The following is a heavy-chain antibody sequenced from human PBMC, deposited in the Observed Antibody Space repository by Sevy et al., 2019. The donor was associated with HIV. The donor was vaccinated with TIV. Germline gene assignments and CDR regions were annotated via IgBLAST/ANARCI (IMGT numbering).Heavy chain of an antibody. CDR3: AIGSAGTVEH. Sequence: GGSLRLSCAASGFTSGSFYMHWVRQTPKKGLVWVSNINSDGRLSNYADSVKGRFIVSRDNAKNTQHLQMTSLGAEDTAVYYCAIGSAGTVEHWGQGILVTVSS. J-gene: IGHJ4*02. D-gene: IGHD6-19*01. CDR1: GFTSGSFY. CDR2: INSDGRLS. V-gene: IGHV3-74*01.